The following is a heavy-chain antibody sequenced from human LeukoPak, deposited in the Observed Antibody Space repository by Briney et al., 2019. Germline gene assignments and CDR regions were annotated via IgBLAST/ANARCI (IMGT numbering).Heavy chain of an antibody. V-gene: IGHV3-30*02. D-gene: IGHD3-9*01. CDR1: GFTFSSFG. J-gene: IGHJ4*02. Sequence: GGSLRLSCAAPGFTFSSFGMHGVRQAPGKGLEWVAFIRYDGSTKHYADSVKGRSTFSRDNSKNTLYLQMNSLRGEDTGVYYCAKDRGSRNDILTGRPRASMDFDYWGQGTLVTVSS. CDR3: AKDRGSRNDILTGRPRASMDFDY. CDR2: IRYDGSTK.